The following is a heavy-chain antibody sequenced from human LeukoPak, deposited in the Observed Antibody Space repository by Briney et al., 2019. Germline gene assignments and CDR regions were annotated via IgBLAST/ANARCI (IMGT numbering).Heavy chain of an antibody. V-gene: IGHV3-23*01. J-gene: IGHJ3*01. CDR1: GHTFSGSA. Sequence: GGSLTFTCAASGHTFSGSAMSGVRQAPGEGLEWVSLISYSGANSYYTDSVRGRFTISRDNSKDTLFLQMNSLRAEDTAIYYCASDLHFAHWGQGTMVTVSS. CDR2: ISYSGANS. D-gene: IGHD3-3*02. CDR3: ASDLHFAH.